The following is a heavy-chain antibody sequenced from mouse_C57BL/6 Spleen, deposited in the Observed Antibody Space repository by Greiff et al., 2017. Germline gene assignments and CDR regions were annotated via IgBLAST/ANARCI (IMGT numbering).Heavy chain of an antibody. CDR2: INPNNGGN. Sequence: VQLQQSGPELVKPGASVKMSCKASGYTFTDYNMHWVKQSHGKSLEWIGYINPNNGGNSYNQKFKGKATLTVNKSYSTAYMELRSLTSEDSAVYYCARPDYYGSSRWFAYWGQGTLVTVSA. J-gene: IGHJ3*01. CDR1: GYTFTDYN. V-gene: IGHV1-22*01. CDR3: ARPDYYGSSRWFAY. D-gene: IGHD1-1*01.